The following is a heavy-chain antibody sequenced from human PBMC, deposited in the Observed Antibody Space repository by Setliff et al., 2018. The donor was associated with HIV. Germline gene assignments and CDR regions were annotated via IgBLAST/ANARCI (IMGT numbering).Heavy chain of an antibody. V-gene: IGHV4-34*09. CDR3: ARVPRITTLRNAFDI. CDR1: GGSFNDYY. J-gene: IGHJ3*02. CDR2: IYYTGNT. D-gene: IGHD3-10*01. Sequence: ASETLSLTCAVYGGSFNDYYWSWIRQPPGKGLEWIGYIYYTGNTYYNPSLKSRITISIDTSKNQFSLNLNSVTAADTAVYYCARVPRITTLRNAFDIWGQGTMVTVSS.